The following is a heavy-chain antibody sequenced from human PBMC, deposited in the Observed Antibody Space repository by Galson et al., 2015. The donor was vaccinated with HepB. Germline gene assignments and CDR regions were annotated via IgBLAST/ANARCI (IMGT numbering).Heavy chain of an antibody. Sequence: TLSLTCTVSGGSITSYYWSWIRQPPGKGLEWIGYIYSSGTTNYNPSLKSRVTISVDTSKKQFSLKLSSVTAADTAVYYCARGGARRADILTGYPYQGWFDPWGQGSLVTVSS. CDR1: GGSITSYY. D-gene: IGHD3-9*01. CDR3: ARGGARRADILTGYPYQGWFDP. V-gene: IGHV4-59*01. J-gene: IGHJ5*02. CDR2: IYSSGTT.